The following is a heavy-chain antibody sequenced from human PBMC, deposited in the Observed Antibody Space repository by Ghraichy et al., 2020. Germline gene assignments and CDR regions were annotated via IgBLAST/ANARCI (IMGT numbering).Heavy chain of an antibody. Sequence: SETLSLTCAVYGGSFSGYYWSWIRQPPGKGLEWIGEINHSGSTNYNPSLKSRVTISVDTSKNQFSLKLSSVTAADTAVYYCARGYANWAYFDYWGQGTLVTVSS. D-gene: IGHD7-27*01. CDR1: GGSFSGYY. V-gene: IGHV4-34*01. CDR3: ARGYANWAYFDY. CDR2: INHSGST. J-gene: IGHJ4*02.